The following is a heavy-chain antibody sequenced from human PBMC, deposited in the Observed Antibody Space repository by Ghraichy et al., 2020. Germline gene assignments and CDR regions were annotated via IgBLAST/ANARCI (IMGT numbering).Heavy chain of an antibody. V-gene: IGHV3-23*01. CDR3: AKSGDSSSWSKGGDYFDY. Sequence: GGSLRLSCAASGFTFSSYAMSWVRQAPGKGLEWVSAISGSGGSTYYADSVKGRFTISRDNSKNTLYLQMNSLRAEDTAVYYCAKSGDSSSWSKGGDYFDYWGQGTLVTVSS. CDR1: GFTFSSYA. D-gene: IGHD6-13*01. J-gene: IGHJ4*02. CDR2: ISGSGGST.